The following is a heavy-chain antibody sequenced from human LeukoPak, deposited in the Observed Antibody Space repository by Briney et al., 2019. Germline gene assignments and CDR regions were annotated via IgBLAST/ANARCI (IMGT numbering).Heavy chain of an antibody. CDR1: GGSISSYY. V-gene: IGHV4-59*01. J-gene: IGHJ6*03. D-gene: IGHD3-3*01. Sequence: KPSETLSLXCTVSGGSISSYYWSWIRQPPGKGLEWIGYIYYSGSTNYNPSLKSRVTISVDTSKNQFSLKLSSVTAADTAVYYCARSIEWLRAPMDVWGKGTTVTVSS. CDR2: IYYSGST. CDR3: ARSIEWLRAPMDV.